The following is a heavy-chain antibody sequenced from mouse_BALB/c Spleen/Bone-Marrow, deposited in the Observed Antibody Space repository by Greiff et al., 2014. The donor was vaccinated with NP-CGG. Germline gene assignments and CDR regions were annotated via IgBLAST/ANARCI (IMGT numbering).Heavy chain of an antibody. CDR3: ARKEDYRRNGYGMDY. CDR2: IDPYNGAT. Sequence: EVQLQQSGPELVKSGASVRVSCKASGYSFTDYTMYWVKQSHGKSLEWIGYIDPYNGATNYNQKFRGKATLTVDKSSSTAFMHPKRLTSEASADHCGARKEDYRRNGYGMDYWGQGTSVTVSS. V-gene: IGHV1S135*01. D-gene: IGHD2-4*01. CDR1: GYSFTDYT. J-gene: IGHJ4*01.